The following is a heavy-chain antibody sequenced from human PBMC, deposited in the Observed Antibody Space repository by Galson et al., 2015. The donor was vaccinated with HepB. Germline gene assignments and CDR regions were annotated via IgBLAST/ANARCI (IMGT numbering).Heavy chain of an antibody. CDR1: GYTFTSYG. J-gene: IGHJ4*02. D-gene: IGHD3-22*01. V-gene: IGHV1-18*04. CDR3: VLFYYDSSGYPEFDY. CDR2: ISAYNGDT. Sequence: SVKVSCKASGYTFTSYGITWVRQAPGQGLEWMGWISAYNGDTNYAQKYQGRVTMTTDTSTSTAYIELRSLRSDDTAVYYCVLFYYDSSGYPEFDYWGQGTLVTVSS.